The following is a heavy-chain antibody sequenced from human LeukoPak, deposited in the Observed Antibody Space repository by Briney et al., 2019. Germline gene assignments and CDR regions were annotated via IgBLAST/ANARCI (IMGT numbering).Heavy chain of an antibody. CDR3: AKDPTYSSSWPNWFDP. CDR1: GFTFSSYA. D-gene: IGHD6-13*01. V-gene: IGHV3-23*01. Sequence: PGGSLRLSCAASGFTFSSYAMSRVRQAPGKGLEWVSAISGSGGSTYYADSVKGRFTISRDNSKNTLYLQMNSLRAEDTAVYYCAKDPTYSSSWPNWFDPWGQGTLVTVSS. J-gene: IGHJ5*02. CDR2: ISGSGGST.